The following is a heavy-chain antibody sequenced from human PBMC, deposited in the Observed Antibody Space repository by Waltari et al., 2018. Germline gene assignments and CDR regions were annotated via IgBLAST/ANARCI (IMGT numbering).Heavy chain of an antibody. J-gene: IGHJ4*02. D-gene: IGHD3-3*01. CDR2: RPYHGSNH. V-gene: IGHV3-30*02. Sequence: QVQLVASGGGVVPPGGSLRLSCSASGFTFGSYGMHLVRQALGKGMEWVAFRPYHGSNHYHADSVKSRVTISRDNSKSTLYLQMNSLRAEDTAVYYCAKDFLGGTVPKELGYWGQGTLVTVSS. CDR1: GFTFGSYG. CDR3: AKDFLGGTVPKELGY.